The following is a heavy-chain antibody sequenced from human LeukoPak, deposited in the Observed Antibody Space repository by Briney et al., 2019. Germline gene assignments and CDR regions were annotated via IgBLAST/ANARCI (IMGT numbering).Heavy chain of an antibody. Sequence: GGSLRLSCAASGFTFSSYAMSWVRQAPGKGLEWVSAISDSGGSTYYADSVKGRFTISRDNSKNTLYLQMNSLRAEDTAVYYCAKDGEYSYGYSYYYYYMDVWGKGTTVTVSS. D-gene: IGHD5-18*01. CDR3: AKDGEYSYGYSYYYYYMDV. J-gene: IGHJ6*03. V-gene: IGHV3-23*01. CDR1: GFTFSSYA. CDR2: ISDSGGST.